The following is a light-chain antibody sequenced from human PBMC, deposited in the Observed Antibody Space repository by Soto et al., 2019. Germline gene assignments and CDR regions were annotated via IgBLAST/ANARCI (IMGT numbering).Light chain of an antibody. V-gene: IGLV2-8*01. J-gene: IGLJ1*01. CDR2: EVS. CDR1: SSDVGGYNY. CDR3: SSYAGSNNFV. Sequence: QSVVTQPPSASWSPGQSVTISCTGTSSDVGGYNYVSWYQQHPGKAPKLMIYEVSERPSGVPDRFSGSKSSNTASLTVSGLRAEDEADYYCSSYAGSNNFVFGTGTKVTVL.